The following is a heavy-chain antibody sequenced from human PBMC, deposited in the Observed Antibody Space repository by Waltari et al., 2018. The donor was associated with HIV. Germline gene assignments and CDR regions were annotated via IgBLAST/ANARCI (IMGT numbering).Heavy chain of an antibody. Sequence: EVQLVESGGGLVQPGRSLRLSCTASGFTFGDYAMSWVRQAPGKGLEWVGFIRSKAYGGTTEYAASVKGRFTISRDDSKSIAYLQMNSLKTEDTAVYYCTRVGYSNYGAVDYWGQGTLVTVSS. D-gene: IGHD4-4*01. J-gene: IGHJ4*02. CDR3: TRVGYSNYGAVDY. CDR2: IRSKAYGGTT. CDR1: GFTFGDYA. V-gene: IGHV3-49*04.